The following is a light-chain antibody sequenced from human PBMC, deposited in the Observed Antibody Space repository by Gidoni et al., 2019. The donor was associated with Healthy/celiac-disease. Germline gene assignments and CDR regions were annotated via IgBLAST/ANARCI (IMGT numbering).Light chain of an antibody. CDR2: WAS. CDR1: QSVLYSSNNKNY. V-gene: IGKV4-1*01. J-gene: IGKJ1*01. CDR3: QQYYSTPPT. Sequence: IVMTQSPASLPVSLGERATINCKSSQSVLYSSNNKNYLAWYQQKPGQPPKLLIYWASTRESGVPDRFSGSGSGTDFTLTISSLQAEDVAVYYCQQYYSTPPTFGQGTKVEIK.